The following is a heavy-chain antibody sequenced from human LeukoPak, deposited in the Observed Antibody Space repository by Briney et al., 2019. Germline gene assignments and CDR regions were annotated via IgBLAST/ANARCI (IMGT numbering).Heavy chain of an antibody. V-gene: IGHV3-30*02. J-gene: IGHJ4*02. CDR2: IRYDGGNK. D-gene: IGHD2-15*01. Sequence: GGSLRFSCAASGFTFSSYGMHWVRQAPGKGLEWMTFIRYDGGNKYYADSVKGRFTISRDNAKNSLYLQMNSLRVEDTAVYYCARDGYCSSGSCHPFDYWGQGTLVTVSS. CDR1: GFTFSSYG. CDR3: ARDGYCSSGSCHPFDY.